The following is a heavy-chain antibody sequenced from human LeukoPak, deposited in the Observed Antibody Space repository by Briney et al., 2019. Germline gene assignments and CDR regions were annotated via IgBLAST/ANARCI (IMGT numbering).Heavy chain of an antibody. CDR2: ISSSSSYI. CDR1: GFTFSSYS. D-gene: IGHD6-19*01. CDR3: ARARGIAVAGTWF. J-gene: IGHJ4*02. Sequence: PGRSLRLSCAASGFTFSSYSMNWVRQAPGKGLEWVSSISSSSSYIYYADSVKGRFTISRDNAKNSLYLQMNSLRAEDTAVYYCARARGIAVAGTWFWGQGTLVTVSS. V-gene: IGHV3-21*01.